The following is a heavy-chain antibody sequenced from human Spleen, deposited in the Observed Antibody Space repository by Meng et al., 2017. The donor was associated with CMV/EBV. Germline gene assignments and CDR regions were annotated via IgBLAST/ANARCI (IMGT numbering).Heavy chain of an antibody. J-gene: IGHJ4*02. CDR2: IYHNGNT. V-gene: IGHV4-4*02. D-gene: IGHD6-19*01. Sequence: SETLSLTCDVSGGSISSSNWWSWVRQPPGKGLEWIGEIYHNGNTNYNPSLKSRVTISVDTSHNQFSLKLDSVTAADTAVYYCANRRGSGWFNPNFDSWGQGTLVTVSS. CDR1: GGSISSSNW. CDR3: ANRRGSGWFNPNFDS.